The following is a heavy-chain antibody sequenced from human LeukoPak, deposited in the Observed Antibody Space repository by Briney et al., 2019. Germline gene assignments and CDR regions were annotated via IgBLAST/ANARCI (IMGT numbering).Heavy chain of an antibody. D-gene: IGHD3-10*01. Sequence: PGGSLRLSCAASGFTFSSYAMNWVRQAPGKGLEWVSGVSGSGSSTYQADSVKGRFTIFRDNSKNTLFLQMNNLRVEDTAVYYCAKGVRLSMWSNWFDPWGQGTLVTVSS. CDR3: AKGVRLSMWSNWFDP. J-gene: IGHJ5*02. CDR1: GFTFSSYA. CDR2: VSGSGSST. V-gene: IGHV3-23*01.